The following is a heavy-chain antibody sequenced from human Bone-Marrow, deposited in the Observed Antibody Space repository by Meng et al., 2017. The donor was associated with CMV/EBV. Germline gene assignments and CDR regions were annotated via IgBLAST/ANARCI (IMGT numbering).Heavy chain of an antibody. D-gene: IGHD3-10*01. J-gene: IGHJ4*02. CDR1: GFTFSSYW. V-gene: IGHV3-23*03. CDR2: IYRDGGST. Sequence: GESLKISCAASGFTFSSYWMTWVRQAPGKGLEWVSVIYRDGGSTFYADSVKGRFTLSRDNSKNTLYLQMNSLRAEDTAVYYCAKGGYGSDKGLDYWGQGTMVTVSS. CDR3: AKGGYGSDKGLDY.